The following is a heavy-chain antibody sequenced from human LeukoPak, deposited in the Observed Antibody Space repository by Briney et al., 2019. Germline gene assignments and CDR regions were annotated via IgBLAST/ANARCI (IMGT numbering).Heavy chain of an antibody. CDR1: GISFSDYT. J-gene: IGHJ6*03. D-gene: IGHD1-26*01. CDR3: ATNMVGATPWVYFYYMDV. CDR2: ISYDGTHT. Sequence: PGGLLRLSCAASGISFSDYTRHWVRQSPGKGLEWLAVISYDGTHTNYAASVKGRFTISRDNSRNTVYLEMDSLRTEDAAVYHCATNMVGATPWVYFYYMDVWGKGTAVIVSS. V-gene: IGHV3-30*03.